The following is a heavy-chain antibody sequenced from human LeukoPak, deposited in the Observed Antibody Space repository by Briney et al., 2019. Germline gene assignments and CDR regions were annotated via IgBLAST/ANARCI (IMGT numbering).Heavy chain of an antibody. CDR1: GFTFSHCW. J-gene: IGHJ3*02. Sequence: GGSLRLSCAASGFTFSHCWMSWVRQAPGKGLEWVANIKPDGSDKYYVDSVKGRFTISRDNAKNTLYLQMDSLRAEDTAVYYCAREDMWAFDMWGQGTMVTVSS. D-gene: IGHD2-15*01. V-gene: IGHV3-7*01. CDR2: IKPDGSDK. CDR3: AREDMWAFDM.